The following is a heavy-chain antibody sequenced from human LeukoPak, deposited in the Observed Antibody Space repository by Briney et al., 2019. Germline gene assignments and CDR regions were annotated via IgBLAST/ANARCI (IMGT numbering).Heavy chain of an antibody. V-gene: IGHV3-23*01. CDR1: GFTFSKYA. Sequence: GGSLRLSCAASGFTFSKYAMSWVREAPGGGLEWVSGISGSGDSTYYADSVKGRLTISRDNSKNTLYLKMDSLRAEDTAVYYCAKVGIRISLIVVVFTTADDWYFDLWGRGTLVTVSS. CDR2: ISGSGDST. J-gene: IGHJ2*01. CDR3: AKVGIRISLIVVVFTTADDWYFDL. D-gene: IGHD3-22*01.